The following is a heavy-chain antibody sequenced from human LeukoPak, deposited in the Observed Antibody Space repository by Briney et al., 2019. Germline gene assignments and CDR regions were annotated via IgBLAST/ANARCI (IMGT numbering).Heavy chain of an antibody. J-gene: IGHJ6*03. CDR3: AKGTYYDFWSGYEENYYYMDV. CDR2: ISDDGSNK. Sequence: GRSLRLSCAASGFTFSSYAMHWVRQAPGKGLEWVATISDDGSNKYYTDSVKGRFTISRDSSKNTLYLQMNSLRAEDTAVYYCAKGTYYDFWSGYEENYYYMDVWGKGTTVTVSS. CDR1: GFTFSSYA. D-gene: IGHD3-3*01. V-gene: IGHV3-30-3*01.